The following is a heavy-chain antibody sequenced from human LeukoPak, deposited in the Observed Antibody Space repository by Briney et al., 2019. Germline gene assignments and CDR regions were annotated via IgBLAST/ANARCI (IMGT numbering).Heavy chain of an antibody. Sequence: GGSLRLSCAASEFSFGSNYMTWVRQAPGKGLEWVSSISSSNSYIYYADSVKGRFTISRDNSKNTLYLQMNSLRAEDTAVYYCAKHPSGYYYDHFDYWGQGTLVTVSS. CDR1: EFSFGSNY. D-gene: IGHD3-22*01. CDR3: AKHPSGYYYDHFDY. V-gene: IGHV3-21*04. CDR2: ISSSNSYI. J-gene: IGHJ4*02.